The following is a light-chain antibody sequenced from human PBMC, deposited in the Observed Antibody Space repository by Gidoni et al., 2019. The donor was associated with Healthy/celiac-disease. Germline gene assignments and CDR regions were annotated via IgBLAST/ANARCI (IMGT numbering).Light chain of an antibody. J-gene: IGLJ2*01. CDR3: SSYTSSSTLGV. CDR1: SSYVGGHNY. Sequence: QSALTQPASVSGSPGQSITISCTGTSSYVGGHNYVSWYQQHPGKAPKLMIYDVSNRPSGVSNRFSGSKYGNTASLTISGLRAEDEADYYCSSYTSSSTLGVFGGGTKLTVL. V-gene: IGLV2-14*01. CDR2: DVS.